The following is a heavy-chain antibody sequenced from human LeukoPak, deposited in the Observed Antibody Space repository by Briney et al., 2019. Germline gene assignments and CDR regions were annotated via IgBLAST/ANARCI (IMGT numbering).Heavy chain of an antibody. CDR3: ARRSGWDDGGY. V-gene: IGHV3-66*04. D-gene: IGHD6-19*01. CDR1: GFTVSSNY. J-gene: IGHJ4*02. CDR2: IYSGGST. Sequence: GGSLRLSCAASGFTVSSNYMSWVRQAPGKGLEWVSVIYSGGSTYYADSVKGRFTISRDNSKNTLYLQMNSLRAEDTAVYYCARRSGWDDGGYWGQGTLVTVSS.